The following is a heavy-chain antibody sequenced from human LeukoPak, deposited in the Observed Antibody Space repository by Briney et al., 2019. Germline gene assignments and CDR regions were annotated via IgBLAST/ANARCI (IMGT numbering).Heavy chain of an antibody. CDR3: VKTPGIAAAGPWFDP. CDR1: GGSISSYY. V-gene: IGHV4-4*07. CDR2: IYTSGST. J-gene: IGHJ5*02. Sequence: SETLSLTCTVSGGSISSYYWSWIRQPAGKGLEWIGRIYTSGSTNYNPSLKSRVTMSVDTSKNQFSLKLSSVTAADTAVYYCVKTPGIAAAGPWFDPWGQGTLVTVSS. D-gene: IGHD6-13*01.